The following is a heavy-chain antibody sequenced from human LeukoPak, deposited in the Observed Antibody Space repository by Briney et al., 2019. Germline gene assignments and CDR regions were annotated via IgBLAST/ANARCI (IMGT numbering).Heavy chain of an antibody. D-gene: IGHD6-19*01. J-gene: IGHJ4*02. CDR1: GFTFSNYD. V-gene: IGHV3-30*02. CDR3: AKDGVRYSSGWYSFDY. Sequence: GGSLRLSCAASGFTFSNYDMHWVRQAPGKGLEWVALIRYDGSNKYYADSVKGRFTISRDNSQNTLYLQMNSLRAEDTAVYYCAKDGVRYSSGWYSFDYWGQGTLVTVSP. CDR2: IRYDGSNK.